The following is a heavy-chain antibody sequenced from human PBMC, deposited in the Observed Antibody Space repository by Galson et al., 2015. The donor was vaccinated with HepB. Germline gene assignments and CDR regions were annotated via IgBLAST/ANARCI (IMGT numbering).Heavy chain of an antibody. CDR1: GFTFTSYA. CDR2: ISGSGGST. V-gene: IGHV3-23*01. J-gene: IGHJ4*02. CDR3: AKGRGSNSYTYDY. D-gene: IGHD2-2*01. Sequence: SLRLSCAASGFTFTSYAMNWVRQAPGKGLEWVSRISGSGGSTDYADSVKGRFTISGDTSNNTLYLQMNSLRAEDTAQYYCAKGRGSNSYTYDYWGQGTLVTVSS.